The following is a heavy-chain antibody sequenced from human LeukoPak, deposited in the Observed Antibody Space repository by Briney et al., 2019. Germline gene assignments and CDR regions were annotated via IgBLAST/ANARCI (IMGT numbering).Heavy chain of an antibody. V-gene: IGHV1-18*01. CDR3: ARGQSMYY. CDR1: GGTFNNYA. J-gene: IGHJ4*02. D-gene: IGHD2-8*01. Sequence: ASVKVSCKGSGGTFNNYAISWVRQAPGQGLEWVGWISPHSYSTKYAEKVQGRVTMTTDTSTTTVYMELRSLRSDDTAVYSCARGQSMYYWGQGTPVTVSS. CDR2: ISPHSYST.